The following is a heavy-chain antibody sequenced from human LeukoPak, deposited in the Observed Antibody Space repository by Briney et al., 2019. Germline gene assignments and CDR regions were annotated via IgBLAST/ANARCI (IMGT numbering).Heavy chain of an antibody. V-gene: IGHV4-30-2*01. CDR1: GGSISCGGYS. CDR3: ARETDTAIDY. D-gene: IGHD5-18*01. J-gene: IGHJ4*02. CDR2: IYHSGST. Sequence: PSQTLSLTCAVSGGSISCGGYSWSWIRQPPGKGLEWVGYIYHSGSTYYNPSLKSRVTISVDRSKNQFSLKLSSVTAADTAVYYCARETDTAIDYWGQGTLVTVSS.